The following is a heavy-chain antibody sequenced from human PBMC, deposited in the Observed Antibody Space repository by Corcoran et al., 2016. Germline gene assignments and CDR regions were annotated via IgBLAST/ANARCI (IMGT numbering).Heavy chain of an antibody. CDR1: GGTFSSYA. CDR2: IIPIFGTA. CDR3: ARVFSTYDILTGPKSRYCYYGMDD. D-gene: IGHD3-9*01. J-gene: IGHJ6*02. Sequence: QVQLVQSGAEVKKPGSSVKVSCKASGGTFSSYAISWVRQAPGQGLEWMGGIIPIFGTANYAQKFQGGVTITADESTSTAYMELSSLRSGDTAVYYAARVFSTYDILTGPKSRYCYYGMDDWGQGTMVTVSS. V-gene: IGHV1-69*01.